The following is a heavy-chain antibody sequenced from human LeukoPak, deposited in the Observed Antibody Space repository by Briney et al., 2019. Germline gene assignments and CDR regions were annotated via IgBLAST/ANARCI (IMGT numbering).Heavy chain of an antibody. J-gene: IGHJ4*02. CDR1: GGTFSSYA. Sequence: SVKVSCKASGGTFSSYAISWVRQAPGQGLEWMGGIIPIFGTASYAQKFQGRVTITADESTSTAYMELSSLRSEDTAVYYCARGLRREQQLLRAFDDWGQGTLVTVSS. D-gene: IGHD6-13*01. V-gene: IGHV1-69*13. CDR3: ARGLRREQQLLRAFDD. CDR2: IIPIFGTA.